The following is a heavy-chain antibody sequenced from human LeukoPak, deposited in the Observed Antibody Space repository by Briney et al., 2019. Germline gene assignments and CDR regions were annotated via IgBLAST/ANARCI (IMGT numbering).Heavy chain of an antibody. V-gene: IGHV1-69*04. CDR2: IIPILGIA. D-gene: IGHD6-13*01. CDR3: ARETGIAAAGNFNWFDP. J-gene: IGHJ5*02. CDR1: GGTFSSYA. Sequence: GASVKVSCKASGGTFSSYAISWVRQAPGQGLEWRGRIIPILGIANYAQKFQGRVTITADKSTSTAYMELSSLRSEDTAVYYCARETGIAAAGNFNWFDPWGQGTLVTVSS.